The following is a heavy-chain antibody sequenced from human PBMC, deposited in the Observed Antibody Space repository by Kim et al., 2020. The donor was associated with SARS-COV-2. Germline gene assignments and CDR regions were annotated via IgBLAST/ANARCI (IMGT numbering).Heavy chain of an antibody. V-gene: IGHV3-7*03. CDR1: GFTFSSSW. CDR2: IKCDGSEK. Sequence: GGSLRLSCAASGFTFSSSWMHWVCQAPEKGLEWVADIKCDGSEKYYVDSVKGRLTISRDNAKNSLYLQVNSLRAEDMTVYYCVRSLWFGELSPPRYYGMDVWGQGTTVTVSS. D-gene: IGHD3-10*01. J-gene: IGHJ6*02. CDR3: VRSLWFGELSPPRYYGMDV.